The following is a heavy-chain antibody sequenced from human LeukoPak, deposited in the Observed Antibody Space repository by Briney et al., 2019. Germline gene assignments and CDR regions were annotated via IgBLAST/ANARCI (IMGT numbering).Heavy chain of an antibody. Sequence: ASVTVSCTPSVYTFTSYGISWVRQAPGQGLEGMGWISAYNGNTNYAQKLQGRVTMTTDTSTSTAYMELRSLRSDDTAVYYCARAPRSSWYFDYWGQGTLVTVSS. CDR2: ISAYNGNT. V-gene: IGHV1-18*01. J-gene: IGHJ4*02. CDR1: VYTFTSYG. D-gene: IGHD6-13*01. CDR3: ARAPRSSWYFDY.